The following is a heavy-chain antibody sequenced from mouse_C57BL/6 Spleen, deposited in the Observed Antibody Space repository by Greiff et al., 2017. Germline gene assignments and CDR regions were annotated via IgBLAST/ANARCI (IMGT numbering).Heavy chain of an antibody. CDR2: IYPGDGDT. V-gene: IGHV1-80*01. J-gene: IGHJ4*01. D-gene: IGHD1-1*01. CDR3: AMPIYYGNSYDYYAMDY. CDR1: GYAFSSYW. Sequence: VQGVESGAELVKPGASVKISCKASGYAFSSYWMNWVKQRPGKGLEWIGQIYPGDGDTNYNGKFKGKATLTADKSSSTAYMQLSSLTSEDSAVYFCAMPIYYGNSYDYYAMDYWGQGTSVTVSS.